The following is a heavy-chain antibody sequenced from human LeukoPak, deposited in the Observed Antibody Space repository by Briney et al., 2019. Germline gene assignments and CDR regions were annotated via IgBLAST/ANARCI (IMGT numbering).Heavy chain of an antibody. D-gene: IGHD6-13*01. V-gene: IGHV4-34*01. CDR2: INHSGST. Sequence: SETLSLTCAVYGGSFSGYYWSWIRQPPGKGLEWIGEINHSGSTNYNPSLKSRVTISVDTSKNQFSLKLSSVTAADTAVYYCARGQHSSWYLLYYYYGMDVWGQGTTVTVSS. CDR1: GGSFSGYY. J-gene: IGHJ6*02. CDR3: ARGQHSSWYLLYYYYGMDV.